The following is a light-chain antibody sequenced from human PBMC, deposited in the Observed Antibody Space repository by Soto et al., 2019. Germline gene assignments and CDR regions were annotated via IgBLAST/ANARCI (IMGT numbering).Light chain of an antibody. Sequence: QSVLTQPPSVSGAPGQRVTISCTGSSSNIGAGYDVHWYQQLPGTAPKLLIYGNSNRPSGVPDRFSGSKSGTSASLAITGAQAEDEADYYCQSYDSSLSGVVFGGGTKVTVL. CDR1: SSNIGAGYD. V-gene: IGLV1-40*01. CDR2: GNS. CDR3: QSYDSSLSGVV. J-gene: IGLJ2*01.